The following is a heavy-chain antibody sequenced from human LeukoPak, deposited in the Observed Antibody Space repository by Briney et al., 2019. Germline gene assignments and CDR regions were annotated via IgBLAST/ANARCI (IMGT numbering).Heavy chain of an antibody. CDR2: ISGSGGST. CDR3: AKYYYGSGSSIDY. D-gene: IGHD3-10*01. V-gene: IGHV3-23*01. CDR1: GFTFSSYA. Sequence: SGGSLRLSCAASGFTFSSYAMSWVRQAPGKGLEWVSAISGSGGSTYYADSVKGRFTISRDNSKNTLYLQMNSLRAEDTAVYYCAKYYYGSGSSIDYWGQGTLVTVSS. J-gene: IGHJ4*02.